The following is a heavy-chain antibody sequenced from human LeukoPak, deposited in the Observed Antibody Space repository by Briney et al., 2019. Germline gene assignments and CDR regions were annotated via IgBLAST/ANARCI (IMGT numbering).Heavy chain of an antibody. D-gene: IGHD6-13*01. Sequence: ASVKVSCKASGYTFTVHYVHWVRQAPGQGLEWMGRINPDSGISNYAQKFQGRVTLTRDTSISAAYMELSSLTSDDTAVYYCARGAAIGQTRDYWGQGTLVIVSS. CDR2: INPDSGIS. CDR3: ARGAAIGQTRDY. J-gene: IGHJ4*02. CDR1: GYTFTVHY. V-gene: IGHV1-2*06.